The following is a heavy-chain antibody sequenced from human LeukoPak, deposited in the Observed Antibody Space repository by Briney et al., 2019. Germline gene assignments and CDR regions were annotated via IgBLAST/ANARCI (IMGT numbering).Heavy chain of an antibody. V-gene: IGHV3-21*01. CDR3: ARGGIDSSSWFYFDY. Sequence: GGSLRLSCAASGFTFSSYSMNWVRQAPGKGLEWVSSISSSSSYIYYADSVKGRFTISRDNAKNSLYLQMNSLRAEDTAVYYCARGGIDSSSWFYFDYWGQGTLVTVSS. D-gene: IGHD6-13*01. J-gene: IGHJ4*02. CDR1: GFTFSSYS. CDR2: ISSSSSYI.